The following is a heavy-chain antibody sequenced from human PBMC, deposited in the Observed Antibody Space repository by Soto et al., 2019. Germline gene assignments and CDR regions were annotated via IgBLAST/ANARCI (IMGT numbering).Heavy chain of an antibody. J-gene: IGHJ4*02. V-gene: IGHV1-24*01. CDR3: ATGILYGETGSN. CDR1: GYTLTELS. Sequence: ASVKVSCKVSGYTLTELSMHWARQAPGEGLEWMGGFDPEDGETIYAQKFQGRVTMTEDTSTDTAYMELSSLRSEDTAVYYCATGILYGETGSNWGQGTLVTVSS. D-gene: IGHD4-17*01. CDR2: FDPEDGET.